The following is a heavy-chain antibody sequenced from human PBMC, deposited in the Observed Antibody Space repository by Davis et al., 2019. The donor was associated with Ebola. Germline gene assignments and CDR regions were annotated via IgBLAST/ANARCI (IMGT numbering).Heavy chain of an antibody. CDR1: GFTFSSYW. J-gene: IGHJ6*02. CDR3: DARPCRGNTCYTWGEDV. D-gene: IGHD2-15*01. Sequence: HTGGSLRLSCAASGFTFSSYWMHWVRQAPGKGLVWVSCINRDGSTTTYADSVKGRFTISRDNAKNTLYLQMNSLRADDTAVYYCDARPCRGNTCYTWGEDVWGQGTTVTVSS. V-gene: IGHV3-74*03. CDR2: INRDGSTT.